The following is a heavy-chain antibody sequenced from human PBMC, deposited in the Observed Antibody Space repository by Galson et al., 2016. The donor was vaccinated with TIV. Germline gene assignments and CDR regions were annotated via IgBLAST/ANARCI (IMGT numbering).Heavy chain of an antibody. V-gene: IGHV1-3*01. CDR3: ARDPHYGFWTNCLPDGMDV. D-gene: IGHD3-3*01. CDR2: INAGTGNT. CDR1: GYTFTSYA. J-gene: IGHJ6*02. Sequence: SVKVSCKASGYTFTSYALHWVRQAPGQRLEWMGWINAGTGNTKYSQKFQGRVTISRDTSASTAYMELSSLRSEDTAVYYCARDPHYGFWTNCLPDGMDVWGQGTTVTVS.